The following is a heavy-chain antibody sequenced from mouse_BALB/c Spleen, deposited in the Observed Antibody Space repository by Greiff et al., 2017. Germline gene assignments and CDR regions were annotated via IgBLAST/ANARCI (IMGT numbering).Heavy chain of an antibody. CDR2: IDPANGNT. D-gene: IGHD1-1*02. CDR1: GFNIKDTY. V-gene: IGHV14-3*02. J-gene: IGHJ1*01. Sequence: EVKLMESGAELVKPGASVKLSCTASGFNIKDTYMHWVKQRPEQGLEWIGRIDPANGNTKYDPKFQGKATITADTSSNTAYLQLSSLTSEDTAVYYCARCVYGYWYFDVWGAGTTVTVSS. CDR3: ARCVYGYWYFDV.